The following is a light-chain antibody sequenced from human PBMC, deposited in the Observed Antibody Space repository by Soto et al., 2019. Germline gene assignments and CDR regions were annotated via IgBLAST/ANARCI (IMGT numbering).Light chain of an antibody. Sequence: DIQMNQSPSSLSASVGDRVTSTCRASPSISSYLNWNQQKQGKAPKLLIDAASSLQSGVPSRFSGSGSGTDFTLTISSLQHEDFATYYSQQSYSTLLTFGGGTKVEFK. CDR2: AAS. CDR1: PSISSY. V-gene: IGKV1-39*01. CDR3: QQSYSTLLT. J-gene: IGKJ4*01.